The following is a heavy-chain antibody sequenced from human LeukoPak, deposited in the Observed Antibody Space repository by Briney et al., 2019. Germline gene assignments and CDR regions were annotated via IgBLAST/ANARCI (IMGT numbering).Heavy chain of an antibody. J-gene: IGHJ4*02. V-gene: IGHV6-1*01. Sequence: SQTLSLTCDISGDSVSSNSAAWNWIRQSPPRGLEWLGRTYYRSKWYNDYAISVKSRMTINADTSKNQFSLQLNSVTPEDTAVYYCAKGRWALFDCWGQGTLVIVSS. CDR2: TYYRSKWYN. CDR1: GDSVSSNSAA. D-gene: IGHD3-10*01. CDR3: AKGRWALFDC.